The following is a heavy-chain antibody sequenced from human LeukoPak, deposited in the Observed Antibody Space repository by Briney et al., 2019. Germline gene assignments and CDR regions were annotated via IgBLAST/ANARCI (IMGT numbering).Heavy chain of an antibody. D-gene: IGHD5-18*01. CDR2: IYSGGSI. CDR3: AITVGYSYGFFDY. CDR1: GFTVSSNY. V-gene: IGHV3-53*01. Sequence: GGSLRLSCAASGFTVSSNYTSWVRQAPGKGLGWGSVIYSGGSISYADSVKGRFTISRDNSKNTLYLQMNSMRAEDTAVYYCAITVGYSYGFFDYWGQGTLVTVSS. J-gene: IGHJ4*02.